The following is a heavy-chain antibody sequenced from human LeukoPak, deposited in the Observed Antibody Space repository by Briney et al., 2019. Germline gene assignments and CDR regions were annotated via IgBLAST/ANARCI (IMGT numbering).Heavy chain of an antibody. CDR2: IYHGGST. Sequence: SETLSLTCAVSGYSISSGYYWGWIRQPPGKGLEWIGSIYHGGSTYYNPPLKSRVTISVDTSKNQLSLKLSSVTAADTAVYYCARRRLMGSYYFDYWGQGTLVTVSS. V-gene: IGHV4-38-2*01. CDR3: ARRRLMGSYYFDY. CDR1: GYSISSGYY. D-gene: IGHD1-26*01. J-gene: IGHJ4*02.